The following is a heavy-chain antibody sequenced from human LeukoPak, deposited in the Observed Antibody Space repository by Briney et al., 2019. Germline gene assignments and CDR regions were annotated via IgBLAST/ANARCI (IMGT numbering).Heavy chain of an antibody. D-gene: IGHD4-23*01. J-gene: IGHJ2*01. CDR2: ISSSSSYI. V-gene: IGHV3-21*01. CDR1: GFTFSSYS. CDR3: ASAITTVVTDWYFDL. Sequence: PGGSLRLSCAASGFTFSSYSMNWVRQAPGKGLEWVSSISSSSSYIYYADSVKGRFTISRDNAKNSLYLQMNSLRAEDTAVYYCASAITTVVTDWYFDLWGRGTLVTVSS.